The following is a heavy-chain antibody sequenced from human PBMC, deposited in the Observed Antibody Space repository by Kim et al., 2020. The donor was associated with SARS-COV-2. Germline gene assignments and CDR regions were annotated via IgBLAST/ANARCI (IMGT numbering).Heavy chain of an antibody. D-gene: IGHD1-26*01. Sequence: SETLSLTCTVSGDSVSSNSYSWSWIRQPPGKGLEWIGYIYHNGRTNYNPSLKSRLTVSVDTSKNQFSLRLRSVTAADTAVYYCARVGLYSGSYCFDFWG. V-gene: IGHV4-61*01. CDR1: GDSVSSNSYS. J-gene: IGHJ4*01. CDR3: ARVGLYSGSYCFDF. CDR2: IYHNGRT.